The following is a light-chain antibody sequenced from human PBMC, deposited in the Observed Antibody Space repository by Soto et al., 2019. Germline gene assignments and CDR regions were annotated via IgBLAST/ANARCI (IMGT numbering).Light chain of an antibody. CDR3: APWDDSLSAAYV. J-gene: IGLJ1*01. CDR2: SNN. Sequence: SVLTHPTSASGTPGQRGTISCSGSSSNLGSNYVYWYQQLPGTAPKLFIYSNNQRPSGVPDRFSGSKSGTSASLAISGLRSEDEADYYCAPWDDSLSAAYVFGTGTKVTVL. V-gene: IGLV1-47*02. CDR1: SSNLGSNY.